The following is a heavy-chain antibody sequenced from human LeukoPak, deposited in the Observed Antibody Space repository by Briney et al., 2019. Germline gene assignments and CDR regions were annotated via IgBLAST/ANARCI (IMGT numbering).Heavy chain of an antibody. V-gene: IGHV3-66*01. J-gene: IGHJ4*02. CDR2: IYSGGST. CDR1: GFTVSSNY. CDR3: ARDSQWFGEFAFDY. D-gene: IGHD3-10*01. Sequence: PGGSLRLSCAASGFTVSSNYMSWVRQAPGRGLEWVSVIYSGGSTYYADSVKGRFTISRDNSKNTLYLQMNSLRAEDTAVYYCARDSQWFGEFAFDYWGQGTLVTVS.